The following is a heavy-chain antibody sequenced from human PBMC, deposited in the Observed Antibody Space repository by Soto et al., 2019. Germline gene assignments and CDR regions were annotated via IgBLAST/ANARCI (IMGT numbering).Heavy chain of an antibody. CDR3: ASSVLVTSTMNYFDL. V-gene: IGHV5-51*01. J-gene: IGHJ4*02. D-gene: IGHD2-8*02. CDR2: IYPDDSDT. CDR1: GYSFSNFW. Sequence: RGESLKISCQASGYSFSNFWIAWVRQMPGEGLEWLGIIYPDDSDTRYSPSFLGQVTISADKSIKTTYLQWSSLKASGTAIYFCASSVLVTSTMNYFDLWGQGTLVTVPQ.